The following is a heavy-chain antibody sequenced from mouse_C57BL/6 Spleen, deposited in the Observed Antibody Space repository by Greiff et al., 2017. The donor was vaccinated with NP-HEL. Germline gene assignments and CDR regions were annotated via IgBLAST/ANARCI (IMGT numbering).Heavy chain of an antibody. CDR1: GFTFSDYG. CDR3: ATGSSLYAMDY. V-gene: IGHV5-17*01. J-gene: IGHJ4*01. Sequence: DVKLVESGGGLVKPGGSLKLSCAASGFTFSDYGMHWVRQAPEKGLEWVAYISSGSSTIYYADTVKGRFNISRDNAKNTLFLQMTSLRSEDTAMYYCATGSSLYAMDYWGQGTSVTVSS. D-gene: IGHD1-1*01. CDR2: ISSGSSTI.